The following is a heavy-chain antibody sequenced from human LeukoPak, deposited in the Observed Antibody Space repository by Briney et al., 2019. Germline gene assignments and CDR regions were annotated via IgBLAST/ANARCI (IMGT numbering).Heavy chain of an antibody. CDR3: ARDWIGRGQTPYYFDY. D-gene: IGHD2-2*03. J-gene: IGHJ4*02. Sequence: TGGSLRLSCAASGFTFSNYWMSWVRQAPGKGLEWVANIKQDGSEKYYVDSVKVRFTISRDNAKNSLYLQMSSLRAEDTAVYYCARDWIGRGQTPYYFDYWGQGTLVTVSS. CDR2: IKQDGSEK. V-gene: IGHV3-7*01. CDR1: GFTFSNYW.